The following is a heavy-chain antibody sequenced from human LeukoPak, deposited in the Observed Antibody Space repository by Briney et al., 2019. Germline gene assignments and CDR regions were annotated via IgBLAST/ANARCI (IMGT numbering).Heavy chain of an antibody. J-gene: IGHJ4*02. CDR3: ARLGDLGYYFDY. CDR2: MYYSGST. CDR1: GGSICSYF. V-gene: IGHV4-59*08. D-gene: IGHD6-13*01. Sequence: SETLSLTCTVSGGSICSYFWSWIRKPPRKGVEWIGYMYYSGSTNYNPSLKSRVTISVDTSKNQFSLKLSSVTAADTAVYYCARLGDLGYYFDYWGQGTLVTVSS.